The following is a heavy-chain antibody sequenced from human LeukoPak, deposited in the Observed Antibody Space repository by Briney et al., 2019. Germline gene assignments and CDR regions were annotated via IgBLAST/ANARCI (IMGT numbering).Heavy chain of an antibody. CDR3: ARQGVVGATGFDF. D-gene: IGHD1-26*01. CDR1: GGSISELNYY. Sequence: SEPLSLTCSVSGGSISELNYYWGWIRQPPGKGLEWIGNIYYSGSTYNNPSLESRVVISVDTSRNQFSLKLTSVTATDTAVYYCARQGVVGATGFDFWGQGILVTVSS. CDR2: IYYSGST. J-gene: IGHJ4*02. V-gene: IGHV4-39*01.